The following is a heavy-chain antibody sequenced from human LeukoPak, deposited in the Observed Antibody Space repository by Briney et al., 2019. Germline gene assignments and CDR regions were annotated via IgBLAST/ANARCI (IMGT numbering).Heavy chain of an antibody. CDR2: IKEDGSEK. D-gene: IGHD5-24*01. V-gene: IGHV3-7*01. CDR1: GFTFSNYW. J-gene: IGHJ4*02. Sequence: PGGSLRLSCAAPGFTFSNYWMNWFRQAPGKGLEWVANIKEDGSEKYYVDSVKGRFTISRDNAKNSLYLQMNNLRAEDTAVYYCARESPENDYWGQGTLVTVSS. CDR3: ARESPENDY.